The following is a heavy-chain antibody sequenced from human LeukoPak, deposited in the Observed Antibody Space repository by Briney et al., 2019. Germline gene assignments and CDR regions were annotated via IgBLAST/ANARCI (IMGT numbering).Heavy chain of an antibody. V-gene: IGHV1-69*13. CDR3: ASPTSSQTRYYYYGMDV. D-gene: IGHD2-2*01. J-gene: IGHJ6*02. CDR2: IIPIFGTA. CDR1: GGTFSSYA. Sequence: SVKVSCKASGGTFSSYAISWVRQAPGQGLEWMGGIIPIFGTANYAQKFQGRVTITADESTSTAYMELSSLRSEDTAVYYCASPTSSQTRYYYYGMDVWGQGTTVTVSS.